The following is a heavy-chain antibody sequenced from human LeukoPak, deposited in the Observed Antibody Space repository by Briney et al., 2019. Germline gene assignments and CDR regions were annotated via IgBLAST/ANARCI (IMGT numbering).Heavy chain of an antibody. D-gene: IGHD5-24*01. V-gene: IGHV1-2*02. CDR3: ARADGYNLGDF. Sequence: ASVNVSCKASGYTFTGYYLHWVRQAPGQGLEYMGWINTNTGGTNYVQKFQGRVTMTSDKSISTGYMELSSLISDDTALYYCARADGYNLGDFWGQGTQVTVSS. J-gene: IGHJ4*02. CDR2: INTNTGGT. CDR1: GYTFTGYY.